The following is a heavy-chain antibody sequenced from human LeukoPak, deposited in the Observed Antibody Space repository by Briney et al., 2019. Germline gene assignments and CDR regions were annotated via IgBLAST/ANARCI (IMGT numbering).Heavy chain of an antibody. CDR1: GDSISSYY. CDR2: IYTSGST. V-gene: IGHV4-4*07. Sequence: PSETLSLTCTVSGDSISSYYWSWIRQPAGKGLEWIGRIYTSGSTNYNPSLKSRVTMSVDTSKNQFSLKLSSVTAADTAVYYCAREGKLLWFGELYGNAFDIWGQGTMVTVSS. D-gene: IGHD3-10*01. CDR3: AREGKLLWFGELYGNAFDI. J-gene: IGHJ3*02.